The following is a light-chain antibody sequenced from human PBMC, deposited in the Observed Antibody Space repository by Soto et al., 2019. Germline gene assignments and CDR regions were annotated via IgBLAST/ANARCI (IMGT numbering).Light chain of an antibody. CDR3: QPYHNWPLT. J-gene: IGKJ4*01. Sequence: EIVLTQSPATLSLSPGERATLSCRASQSVSSSLAWYQQKPGQAPRLLIYAPSIMATAIPSRFSGSGSGTDFTLPIRSLQPEDFGVYYCQPYHNWPLTVGGGTTVDI. V-gene: IGKV3-11*01. CDR2: APS. CDR1: QSVSSS.